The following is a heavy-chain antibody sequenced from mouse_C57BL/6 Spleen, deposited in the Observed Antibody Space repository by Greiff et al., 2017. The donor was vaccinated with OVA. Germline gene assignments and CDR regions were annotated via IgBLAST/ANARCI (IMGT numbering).Heavy chain of an antibody. CDR1: GFTFSSYA. CDR3: ARDKGWLLPFAY. V-gene: IGHV5-4*01. Sequence: DVQLQESGGGLVKPGGSLKLSCAASGFTFSSYAMSWVRQTPEKRLEWVATISDGGSYTYYPDNVKGRFTISRDNAKNNLYLQMSHLKSEDTAMYYCARDKGWLLPFAYWGQGTLVTVSA. CDR2: ISDGGSYT. D-gene: IGHD2-3*01. J-gene: IGHJ3*01.